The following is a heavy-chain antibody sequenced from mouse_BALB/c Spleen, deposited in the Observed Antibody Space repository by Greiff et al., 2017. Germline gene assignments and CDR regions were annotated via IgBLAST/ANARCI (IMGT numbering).Heavy chain of an antibody. Sequence: VKLQESGPGLVQPSQSLSITCTVSGFSLTSYGVHWVRQSPGKGLEWLGVIWSGGSTDYNAAFISRLSISKDNSKSQVFFKMNSLQANDTAIYYCARTYGNYDDYAMDYWGQGTSVTVSS. CDR3: ARTYGNYDDYAMDY. CDR1: GFSLTSYG. V-gene: IGHV2-2*02. J-gene: IGHJ4*01. CDR2: IWSGGST. D-gene: IGHD2-1*01.